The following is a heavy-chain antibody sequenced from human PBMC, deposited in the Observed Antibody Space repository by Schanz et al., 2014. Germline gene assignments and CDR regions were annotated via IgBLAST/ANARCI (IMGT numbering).Heavy chain of an antibody. CDR1: EFTFSTDA. J-gene: IGHJ4*02. CDR2: ISASGGDT. Sequence: EVQLLESGGGLVQPGGSLRLSCAASEFTFSTDAMSWVRQAPGKGLEWLSVISASGGDTYYADSVKGRFTISRDNSKNTLYLQMNSLRPEDTAVYYCARGGPAYYFDDWGQGTLVTVSS. CDR3: ARGGPAYYFDD. V-gene: IGHV3-23*01.